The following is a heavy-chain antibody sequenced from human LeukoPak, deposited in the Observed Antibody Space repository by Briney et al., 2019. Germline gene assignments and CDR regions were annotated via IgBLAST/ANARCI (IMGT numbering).Heavy chain of an antibody. CDR3: ARDYRWAVASAELDY. D-gene: IGHD6-19*01. J-gene: IGHJ4*02. CDR2: INPNSGGT. CDR1: GYTFTGYY. V-gene: IGHV1-2*02. Sequence: GASVKVSCKASGYTFTGYYMHWVRQAPGQGLERMGWINPNSGGTNYAQKFQGRVTMTRDTSISTAYMELSRLRSDDTAVYYCARDYRWAVASAELDYWGQGTLVTVSS.